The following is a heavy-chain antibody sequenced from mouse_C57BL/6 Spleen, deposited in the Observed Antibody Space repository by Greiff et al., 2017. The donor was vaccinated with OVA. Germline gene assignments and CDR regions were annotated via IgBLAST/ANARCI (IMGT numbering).Heavy chain of an antibody. D-gene: IGHD1-1*01. CDR1: GYTFTSYW. J-gene: IGHJ3*01. V-gene: IGHV1-53*01. CDR3: ARPILLRSFAY. Sequence: QVQLKQPGTELVKPGASVKLSCKASGYTFTSYWMRWVKQRPGQGLEWIGNINPSNGGTNYNEKFKSKATLTVDKSSSTAYMQLSSLTSEDAAVYYCARPILLRSFAYWGQGTLVTVSA. CDR2: INPSNGGT.